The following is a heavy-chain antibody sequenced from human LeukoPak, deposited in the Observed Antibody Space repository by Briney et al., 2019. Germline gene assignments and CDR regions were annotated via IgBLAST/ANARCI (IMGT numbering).Heavy chain of an antibody. V-gene: IGHV4-38-2*01. CDR2: IYHSGGT. J-gene: IGHJ4*02. CDR3: ARLYREGYSYGFPHYFDY. Sequence: SETLSLTCAVSGYSISSGYYWGWIRQPPGKGLEWIGSIYHSGGTYYNPSLKSRATISVDTSKNQFSLKLSSVTAADTAVYYCARLYREGYSYGFPHYFDYWGQGTLVTVSS. CDR1: GYSISSGYY. D-gene: IGHD5-18*01.